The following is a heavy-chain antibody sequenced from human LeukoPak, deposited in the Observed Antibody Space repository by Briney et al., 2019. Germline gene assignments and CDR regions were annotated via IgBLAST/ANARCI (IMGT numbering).Heavy chain of an antibody. Sequence: GGSLRLSCAASGFTFDDYGMSWVRQAPGKGLEWVSGINWNGGSTGYADSVKGRFTISRDNAKNSLYLQMNSLRAEDTALYYCARVLGYCSGGSCYSNYFDCWGQGTLVTVSS. CDR2: INWNGGST. J-gene: IGHJ4*02. CDR3: ARVLGYCSGGSCYSNYFDC. CDR1: GFTFDDYG. D-gene: IGHD2-15*01. V-gene: IGHV3-20*04.